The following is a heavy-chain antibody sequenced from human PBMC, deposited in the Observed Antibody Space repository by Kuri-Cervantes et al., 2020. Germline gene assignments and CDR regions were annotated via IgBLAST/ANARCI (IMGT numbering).Heavy chain of an antibody. CDR2: IYSGGST. V-gene: IGHV3-53*01. Sequence: GESLKISCAASGFTFSSYWMSWVRQAPGKGLEWVSVIYSGGSTYYADSVKGRFTISRDNSKNTLYLQMNSLRAEDTAVYYCARDQYYAFDIWGQGTMVTVSS. J-gene: IGHJ3*02. CDR1: GFTFSSYW. CDR3: ARDQYYAFDI.